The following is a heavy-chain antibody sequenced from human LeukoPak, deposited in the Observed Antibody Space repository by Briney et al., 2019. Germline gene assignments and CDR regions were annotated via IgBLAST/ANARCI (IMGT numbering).Heavy chain of an antibody. CDR1: GFTVSSNY. CDR3: ASNPDSSGYYYVY. CDR2: IYSGGST. V-gene: IGHV3-66*01. J-gene: IGHJ4*02. D-gene: IGHD3-22*01. Sequence: GGSLRLSCAASGFTVSSNYMSWVRQAPGKGLEGVSVIYSGGSTYYADSVKGRFTISRDNSKNTLYLQMNSLRAEDTAVYYCASNPDSSGYYYVYWGQGTLVTVSS.